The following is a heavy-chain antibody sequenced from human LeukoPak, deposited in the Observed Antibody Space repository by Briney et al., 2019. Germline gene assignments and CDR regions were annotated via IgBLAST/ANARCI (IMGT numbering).Heavy chain of an antibody. V-gene: IGHV4-4*07. Sequence: PSETLCLTCTVSGGSISSYYWSWIRQPAGKGLEWVGRIYTSGSTNYNPSLKSRVTMSVDTSKNQFSLKLSSVTAADTAVYYCARDQGTMVRGRGVIPDWYFDLWGRGTLVTVSS. J-gene: IGHJ2*01. CDR1: GGSISSYY. CDR3: ARDQGTMVRGRGVIPDWYFDL. D-gene: IGHD3-10*01. CDR2: IYTSGST.